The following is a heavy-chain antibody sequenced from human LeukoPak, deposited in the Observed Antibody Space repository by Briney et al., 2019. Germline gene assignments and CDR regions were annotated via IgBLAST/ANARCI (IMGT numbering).Heavy chain of an antibody. D-gene: IGHD3-10*01. J-gene: IGHJ4*02. CDR2: IYYSGST. CDR3: ASNYGSGSYHYFDY. Sequence: SQTLSLTCTVSGGSISGGDYYWSWIRQPPGKGLEWIGYIYYSGSTYYNPSLKSRVTMSVDTSKNQFSLKMSSVTAADTAVYYCASNYGSGSYHYFDYWGQGTLVTVSS. CDR1: GGSISGGDYY. V-gene: IGHV4-30-4*01.